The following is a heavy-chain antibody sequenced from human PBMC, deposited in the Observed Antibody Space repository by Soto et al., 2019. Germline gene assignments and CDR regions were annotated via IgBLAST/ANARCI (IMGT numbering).Heavy chain of an antibody. D-gene: IGHD1-26*01. J-gene: IGHJ4*02. Sequence: ASVKVSCKASGYSFTSLDINWVRQTAGQGLEWMGWMEPSTGTTGYAQKFQGRVTMTRDTSINTAYMELTTLTSDDTAFYYCARGVSAGVDYWGQGTLVTDSS. CDR1: GYSFTSLD. V-gene: IGHV1-8*01. CDR2: MEPSTGTT. CDR3: ARGVSAGVDY.